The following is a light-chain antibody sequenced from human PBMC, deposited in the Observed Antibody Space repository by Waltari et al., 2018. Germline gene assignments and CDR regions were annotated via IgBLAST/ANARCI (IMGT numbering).Light chain of an antibody. CDR2: AAS. J-gene: IGKJ2*01. Sequence: DIQMTQSPSSPSASVGDRVAITCRASQSVDNYLNWYRQRPGNAPELLIYAASSLQGGVPSRFTGSGYGTDFTLTISSLQSEDFATYYCQQSYSMPRTFGQGTKLEI. CDR3: QQSYSMPRT. CDR1: QSVDNY. V-gene: IGKV1-39*01.